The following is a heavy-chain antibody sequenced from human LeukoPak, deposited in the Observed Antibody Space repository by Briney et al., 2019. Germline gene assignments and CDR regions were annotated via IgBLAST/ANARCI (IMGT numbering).Heavy chain of an antibody. CDR1: GFTFNSYH. J-gene: IGHJ4*02. V-gene: IGHV3-48*01. CDR3: ARTHERDLDY. Sequence: PGGSLRLSCAASGFTFNSYHFNWVRQAPGKGLEWVSYISVFSSTIYYADSVKGRFTISRDDAKNSVYLQMTSLRAEATAVYYCARTHERDLDYWGQGTLVTVSS. CDR2: ISVFSSTI.